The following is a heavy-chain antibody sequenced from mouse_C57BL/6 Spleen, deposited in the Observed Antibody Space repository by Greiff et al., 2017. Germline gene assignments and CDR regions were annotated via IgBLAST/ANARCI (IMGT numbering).Heavy chain of an antibody. CDR1: GYTFTSYW. V-gene: IGHV1-59*01. Sequence: VQLQQSGAELVRPGTSVKLSCKASGYTFTSYWMHWVKQRPGQGLEWIGGIDPSDSYTNYNQKFKGKATLTVDTSSSTAYMQLSSLTSEDSAVYYCARSTDYWGQGTTLTVSS. CDR3: ARSTDY. CDR2: IDPSDSYT. J-gene: IGHJ2*01.